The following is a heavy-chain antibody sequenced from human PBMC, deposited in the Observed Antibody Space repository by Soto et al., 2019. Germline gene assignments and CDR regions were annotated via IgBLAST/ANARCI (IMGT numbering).Heavy chain of an antibody. J-gene: IGHJ4*02. CDR2: INHSGSS. D-gene: IGHD2-2*02. CDR1: GGSFSGYY. V-gene: IGHV4-34*01. Sequence: TSETLSLTCAVYGGSFSGYYWSWIRQPPGKGLEWIGEINHSGSSNHNPSLKSRVTISVDTSKNQFSLKLSSVTAADTAVYYCVRRGYGKNGSPYTSFDYWSQGTLVTVSS. CDR3: VRRGYGKNGSPYTSFDY.